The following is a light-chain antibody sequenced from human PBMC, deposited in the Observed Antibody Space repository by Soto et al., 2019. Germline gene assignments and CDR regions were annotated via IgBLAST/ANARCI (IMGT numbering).Light chain of an antibody. J-gene: IGLJ1*01. CDR2: EVS. Sequence: QSALTQPASVSGSPGQSITISCTGTSSDVGNYKYVSWYQQHPGKAPKLMIYEVSNRPSGVSNRFSGSKSGNTASLTISGLKAEDETDYTSRGTYVFGPGTKVTVL. V-gene: IGLV2-14*01. CDR3: RGTYV. CDR1: SSDVGNYKY.